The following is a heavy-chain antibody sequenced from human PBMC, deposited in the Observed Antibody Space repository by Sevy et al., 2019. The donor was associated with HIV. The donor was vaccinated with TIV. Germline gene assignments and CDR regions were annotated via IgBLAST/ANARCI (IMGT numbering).Heavy chain of an antibody. CDR3: ARVTMVVGGPDY. V-gene: IGHV1-69*13. J-gene: IGHJ4*02. Sequence: ASVKVSCKASGGTFSSYAISWVRQAPGQGLEWMGGIIPIFGTANYAQKLQGRVTITADESTSTAYMELSSLRSEDTAVYYCARVTMVVGGPDYWGQGTLVTVSS. CDR1: GGTFSSYA. CDR2: IIPIFGTA. D-gene: IGHD3-16*01.